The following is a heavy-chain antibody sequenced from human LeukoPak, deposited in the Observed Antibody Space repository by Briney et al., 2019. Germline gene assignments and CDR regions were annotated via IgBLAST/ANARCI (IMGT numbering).Heavy chain of an antibody. D-gene: IGHD3-10*01. V-gene: IGHV1-2*02. CDR3: ARVHNAFIYGSGSYYYYFDY. J-gene: IGHJ4*02. CDR2: INPHSGGT. Sequence: ASVKVSCKASGYTFTGYYMHWVRQAPGQGLEWMGWINPHSGGTNYAQKFQGRVTMTRDTSISTAYMELSRLRSDDTAVYYCARVHNAFIYGSGSYYYYFDYWGQGTLVTVSS. CDR1: GYTFTGYY.